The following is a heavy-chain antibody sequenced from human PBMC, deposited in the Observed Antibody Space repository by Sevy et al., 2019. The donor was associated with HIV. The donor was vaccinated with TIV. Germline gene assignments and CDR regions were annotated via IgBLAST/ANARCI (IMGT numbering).Heavy chain of an antibody. CDR1: GFSFSNYA. J-gene: IGHJ4*02. CDR2: IWYDGSNK. D-gene: IGHD3-22*01. CDR3: AMNYYDSSGSSFFFDY. Sequence: GGSLRLSCAASGFSFSNYAMSWVRQAPGKGLEWVAVIWYDGSNKYYADSVKGRFTISRDNSKNTLYLQMNSLRAEDTAVYYCAMNYYDSSGSSFFFDYWGQGTLVTVSS. V-gene: IGHV3-33*08.